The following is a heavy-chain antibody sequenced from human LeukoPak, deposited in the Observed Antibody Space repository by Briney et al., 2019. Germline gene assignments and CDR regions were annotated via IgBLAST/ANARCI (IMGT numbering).Heavy chain of an antibody. D-gene: IGHD4-11*01. Sequence: GGSLRLSCATSGFTFSSFWMTWVRQVPGKGLEWLANIKQDGSEKYYVDSVKGRFTISRDNAKNSLCLQMNSLRAEDTAVYYCARGSAVTANNFDFWGQGTLVTVSS. J-gene: IGHJ4*02. V-gene: IGHV3-7*01. CDR1: GFTFSSFW. CDR2: IKQDGSEK. CDR3: ARGSAVTANNFDF.